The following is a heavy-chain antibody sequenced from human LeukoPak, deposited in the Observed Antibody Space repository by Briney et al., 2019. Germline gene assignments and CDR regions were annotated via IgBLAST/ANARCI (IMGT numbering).Heavy chain of an antibody. CDR1: GYTFTSYY. CDR3: ARGLCDGPSGGSCYSVLYYYYYMDV. Sequence: GASVKVSCKASGYTFTSYYMHWVRQAPGQGLEWMGIINPSGGSTSYAQKFQGRVTITADKSTSTAYMELSSLRSEDTAVYYCARGLCDGPSGGSCYSVLYYYYYMDVWGKGTTVTVSS. J-gene: IGHJ6*03. V-gene: IGHV1-46*01. CDR2: INPSGGST. D-gene: IGHD2-15*01.